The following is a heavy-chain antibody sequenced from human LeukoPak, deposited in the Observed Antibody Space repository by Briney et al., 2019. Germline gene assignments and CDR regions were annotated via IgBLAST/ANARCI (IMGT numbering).Heavy chain of an antibody. J-gene: IGHJ4*02. CDR1: GGSISSSSYY. V-gene: IGHV4-39*01. CDR2: IYYSGST. CDR3: ARQPSFDY. Sequence: SETLSPTCTVSGGSISSSSYYWGWIRQPPGKGLEWIGSIYYSGSTYYNPSLKSRVTISVDTSKNQFSLKLSSVTAADTAVYYCARQPSFDYWGQGTLVTVSS.